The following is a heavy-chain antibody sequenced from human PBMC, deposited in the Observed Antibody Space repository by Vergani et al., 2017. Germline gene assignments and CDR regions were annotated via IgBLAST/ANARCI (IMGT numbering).Heavy chain of an antibody. CDR2: ISSSSSTI. CDR3: ARDGVVVSAPLDC. J-gene: IGHJ4*02. V-gene: IGHV3-48*04. CDR1: GFTFSSYS. Sequence: EVQLVESGGGLVQPGGSLRLSCAASGFTFSSYSMNWVRRAPGKGLEWVSYISSSSSTIYYADSAKGRFTISRDNAKNSLYLQMNSLRAEDTAVYYCARDGVVVSAPLDCWGEGTLVTVSS. D-gene: IGHD2-15*01.